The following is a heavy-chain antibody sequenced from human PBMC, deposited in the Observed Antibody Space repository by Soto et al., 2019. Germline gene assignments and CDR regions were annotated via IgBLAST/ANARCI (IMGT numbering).Heavy chain of an antibody. D-gene: IGHD6-19*01. CDR2: IWYDGSNK. J-gene: IGHJ3*02. V-gene: IGHV3-33*01. Sequence: PGGSLRLSCVASGFTFSSYGMHWVRQAPGKGPEWVAVIWYDGSNKYYADSVKGRFNISRDNSKNTLYLQMNSLRAEDTAVYYCASDSSGWDIDDAFDIWGQGTMVTVSS. CDR3: ASDSSGWDIDDAFDI. CDR1: GFTFSSYG.